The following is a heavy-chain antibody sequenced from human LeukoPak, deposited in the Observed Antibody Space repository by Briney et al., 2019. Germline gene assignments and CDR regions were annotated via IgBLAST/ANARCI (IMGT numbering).Heavy chain of an antibody. V-gene: IGHV1-8*01. CDR3: AREIQLWFPAFDY. CDR1: GYTFTSYD. J-gene: IGHJ4*02. Sequence: ASVKVSCKASGYTFTSYDINWVRQATGQGLEWMGWMNPNSGNTGYAQKFQGRVTMTRNTSISTAYMELSSLRSEDTAVYYCAREIQLWFPAFDYWGQGTLVTVSS. D-gene: IGHD5-18*01. CDR2: MNPNSGNT.